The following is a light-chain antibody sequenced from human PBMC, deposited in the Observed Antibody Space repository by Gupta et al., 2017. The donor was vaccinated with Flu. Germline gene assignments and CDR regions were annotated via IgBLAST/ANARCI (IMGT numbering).Light chain of an antibody. J-gene: IGKJ1*01. V-gene: IGKV1-5*03. CDR2: KAS. CDR3: QHYNGQPT. Sequence: DIQMTQSPSTLSASVGDRVTITCRASQSISDWLAWYQHKLGKAPRLLIYKASNLETGVPSRFDGSGSGTEFTLTISSLQPDDFATYYCQHYNGQPTFGQGTKVEIK. CDR1: QSISDW.